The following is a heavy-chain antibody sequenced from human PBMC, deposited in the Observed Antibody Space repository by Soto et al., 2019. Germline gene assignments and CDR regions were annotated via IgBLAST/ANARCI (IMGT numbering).Heavy chain of an antibody. Sequence: SGPTLVNPTQTLTLTCTFSGFSLSTSGVGVGWIRQPPGKALEWLALIYWNDDKRYSPSLKSRLTITKDTSKNQVVLTMTNMDPVDTATYYCAHSRGKRGYYDFWSGYYTAWFDPWGQGTLVTVSS. CDR2: IYWNDDK. J-gene: IGHJ5*02. V-gene: IGHV2-5*01. CDR1: GFSLSTSGVG. D-gene: IGHD3-3*01. CDR3: AHSRGKRGYYDFWSGYYTAWFDP.